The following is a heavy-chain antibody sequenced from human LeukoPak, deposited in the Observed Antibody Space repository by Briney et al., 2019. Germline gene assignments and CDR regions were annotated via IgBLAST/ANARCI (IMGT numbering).Heavy chain of an antibody. CDR3: ARRFQQRVDAFDI. J-gene: IGHJ3*02. D-gene: IGHD6-13*01. Sequence: HPGGSLRLSCAASGFTFSSYGMHWVRQAPGKGLEWVAFIRYDGSNKYYADSVKGRFTISRDNSKNTLYLQMNSLRPEDTAVYYCARRFQQRVDAFDIWGQGTMVTVSS. CDR1: GFTFSSYG. CDR2: IRYDGSNK. V-gene: IGHV3-30*02.